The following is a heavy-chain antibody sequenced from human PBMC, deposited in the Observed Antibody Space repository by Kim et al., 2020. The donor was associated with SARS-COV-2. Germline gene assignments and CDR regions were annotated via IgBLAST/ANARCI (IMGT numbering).Heavy chain of an antibody. D-gene: IGHD3-9*01. J-gene: IGHJ3*02. CDR1: GYSFTSYW. CDR3: ASPGYDILTGWYAFDI. CDR2: IYPGDSDT. V-gene: IGHV5-51*01. Sequence: GESLKISCKGSGYSFTSYWIGWVRQMPGKGLEWMGIIYPGDSDTRYSPSFQGQVTISADKSISTAYLQWSSLKASDTARYYCASPGYDILTGWYAFDIWGQGTMVTVSS.